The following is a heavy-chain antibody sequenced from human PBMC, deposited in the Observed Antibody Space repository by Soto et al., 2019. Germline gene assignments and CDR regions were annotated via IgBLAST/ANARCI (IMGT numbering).Heavy chain of an antibody. V-gene: IGHV3-33*01. J-gene: IGHJ4*02. CDR3: AREPYDSSGYYSSPYFDF. CDR1: GFTFSSNG. Sequence: GGSLRLSCVASGFTFSSNGMHWVRQAPGKGLEWEAAIWYDGSNKYYADSVKGRFTISRDNSKNTLYLQMNSLRAEDTTVYYCAREPYDSSGYYSSPYFDFWGQGTLVTVSS. CDR2: IWYDGSNK. D-gene: IGHD3-22*01.